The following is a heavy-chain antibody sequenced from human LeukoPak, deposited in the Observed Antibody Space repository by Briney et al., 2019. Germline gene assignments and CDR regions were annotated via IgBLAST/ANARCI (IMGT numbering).Heavy chain of an antibody. CDR2: IYHSGST. CDR1: GYSISSGYY. J-gene: IGHJ3*02. Sequence: SETLSLTCTVSGYSISSGYYWGWIRQPPGKGLEWIGSIYHSGSTYYNPSLKSRVTISVDTSKNQFSLKLSSVTAADTAVYYCASYCSSTSCFASDAFDIWGQGTMVTV. D-gene: IGHD2-2*01. CDR3: ASYCSSTSCFASDAFDI. V-gene: IGHV4-38-2*02.